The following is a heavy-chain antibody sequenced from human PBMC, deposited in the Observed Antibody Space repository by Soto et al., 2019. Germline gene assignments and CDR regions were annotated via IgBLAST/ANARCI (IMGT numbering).Heavy chain of an antibody. D-gene: IGHD3-22*01. CDR2: ISGSGGST. Sequence: QPGGSLRLSCAASGFTFSSYAMSWVRQAPGKGLEWVSAISGSGGSTYYADSVKGRFTISRDNSKNTLYLQMNSLRAEDTAVYYCAKQLRITMIVVVITEGPLDYWGQGTLVTVSS. CDR3: AKQLRITMIVVVITEGPLDY. J-gene: IGHJ4*02. CDR1: GFTFSSYA. V-gene: IGHV3-23*01.